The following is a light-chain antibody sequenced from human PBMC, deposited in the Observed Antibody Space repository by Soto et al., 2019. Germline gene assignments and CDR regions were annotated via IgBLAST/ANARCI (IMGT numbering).Light chain of an antibody. CDR2: DSS. V-gene: IGKV3-11*01. CDR1: QTVRSS. Sequence: EIVLTQSPATLSLSPGERATLSCRASQTVRSSLAWYQQKPGQVPRLLIYDSSNRATDVPARFSGSGSGTDFTLTISSLEPEDFAVYYCQQRSNWPPNYSFGQGTRLEI. CDR3: QQRSNWPPNYS. J-gene: IGKJ2*03.